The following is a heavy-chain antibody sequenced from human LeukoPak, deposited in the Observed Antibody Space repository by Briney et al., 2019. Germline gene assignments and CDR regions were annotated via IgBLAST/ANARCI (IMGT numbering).Heavy chain of an antibody. CDR2: IYYSGST. D-gene: IGHD3-22*01. V-gene: IGHV4-59*01. Sequence: TSETLSLTCTVSGGSINSYYWSWIRQPPGKGLEWIGYIYYSGSTNYNPSLKSRVPISVDPSKNQFSLKLNSVTAADTAVYYCARGSGGGYNYWGQGTLVTVSS. CDR3: ARGSGGGYNY. CDR1: GGSINSYY. J-gene: IGHJ4*02.